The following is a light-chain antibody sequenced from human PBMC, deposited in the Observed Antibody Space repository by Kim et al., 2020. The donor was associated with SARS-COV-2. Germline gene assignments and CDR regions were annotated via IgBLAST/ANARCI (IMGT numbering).Light chain of an antibody. CDR3: CSYAGSNTL. Sequence: PGQSVNISCTGTNNAIGLYTYVSWYQHHPDKAPQLLIYGVNRRPSGVPARFSGSKSGNTASLTISGLQAEDEADYYCCSYAGSNTLFGGGTKVTVL. CDR2: GVN. J-gene: IGLJ2*01. CDR1: NNAIGLYTY. V-gene: IGLV2-11*01.